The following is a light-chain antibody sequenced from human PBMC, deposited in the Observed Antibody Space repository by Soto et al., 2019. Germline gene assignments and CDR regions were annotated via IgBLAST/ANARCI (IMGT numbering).Light chain of an antibody. V-gene: IGLV2-14*01. Sequence: QSALTQPASVSGSPGQSIIISCTGTSSDVGGYNYVSWYQQHPGKAPKLMIYEVSNRPSGVSNRFSGSKSGNTASLTISGLQAEDEADYYCSSYTSSSTPHVFGTGTKLTVL. CDR2: EVS. CDR1: SSDVGGYNY. CDR3: SSYTSSSTPHV. J-gene: IGLJ1*01.